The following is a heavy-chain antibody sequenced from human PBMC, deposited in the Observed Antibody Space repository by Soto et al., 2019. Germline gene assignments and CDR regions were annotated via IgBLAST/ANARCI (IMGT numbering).Heavy chain of an antibody. D-gene: IGHD6-6*01. CDR3: AKGDIVGRPRWLDP. V-gene: IGHV3-23*01. CDR1: GFTLSNYA. CDR2: ISGTASST. Sequence: PGGSLRLSCAASGFTLSNYALSWVRQAPGRGLEWVSSISGTASSTYYADSVKGRFTISRDNSRDTLYLQMNSLRAEDTAIYYCAKGDIVGRPRWLDPWGLGTLVTVSS. J-gene: IGHJ5*02.